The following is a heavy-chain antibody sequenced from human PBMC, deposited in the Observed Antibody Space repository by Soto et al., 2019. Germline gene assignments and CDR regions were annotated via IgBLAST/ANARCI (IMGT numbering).Heavy chain of an antibody. CDR3: ARDEGYYYGSGIGY. CDR2: ISAYNGNT. CDR1: GGTFSSYA. Sequence: QVQLVQSGAEVKKPGSSVKVSCKASGGTFSSYAISWVRQAPGQGLEWMGWISAYNGNTNYAQKLQGRVTMTTDTSTSTAYMELRSLRSDDTAVYYCARDEGYYYGSGIGYWGQGTLVTVSS. D-gene: IGHD3-10*01. J-gene: IGHJ4*02. V-gene: IGHV1-18*01.